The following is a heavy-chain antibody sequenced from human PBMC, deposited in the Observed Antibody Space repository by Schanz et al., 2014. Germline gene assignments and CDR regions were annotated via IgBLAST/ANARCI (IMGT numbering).Heavy chain of an antibody. D-gene: IGHD6-6*01. CDR2: ISAQTGDA. CDR3: ARDQSPYTNSYDVRCFDY. J-gene: IGHJ4*02. CDR1: GYTFTAYG. Sequence: VQSVHSGTEVQKLGALVKVSCQTSGYTFTAYGINWARQAPGQGLEWIVWISAQTGDATYAQKMQRRVTMTSDVSSTTAFFEVMSLRCDDTAVYYCARDQSPYTNSYDVRCFDYWGQGTLVTVSS. V-gene: IGHV1-18*01.